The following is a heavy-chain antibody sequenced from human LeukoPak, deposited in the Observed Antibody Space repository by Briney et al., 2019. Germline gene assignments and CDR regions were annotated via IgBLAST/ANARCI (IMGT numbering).Heavy chain of an antibody. D-gene: IGHD6-19*01. Sequence: GGSLRLSCAASGFTFSSYGMHWVRQAPGKGLEGVAFIRYDGSNKYYADSVKGRFTISRDNSKNTLYLQMNSLRAEDTAVYYCAKGDSGWSGLDYWGQGTLVTVSS. CDR2: IRYDGSNK. V-gene: IGHV3-30*02. J-gene: IGHJ4*02. CDR1: GFTFSSYG. CDR3: AKGDSGWSGLDY.